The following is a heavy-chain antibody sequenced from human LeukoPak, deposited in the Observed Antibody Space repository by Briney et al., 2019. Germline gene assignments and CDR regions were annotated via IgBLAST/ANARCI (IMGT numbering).Heavy chain of an antibody. V-gene: IGHV3-30*02. Sequence: GGSLRLSCAASGFTFSRYGMHWVRQAPGKGLEWVAFIRYDGSNKYYADSVKGRFTISRDNSKNTLYLQMNSLRAEDTAVYYCAKDIGDTAMVTQGYWGQGTLLTVSS. D-gene: IGHD5-18*01. CDR3: AKDIGDTAMVTQGY. J-gene: IGHJ4*02. CDR2: IRYDGSNK. CDR1: GFTFSRYG.